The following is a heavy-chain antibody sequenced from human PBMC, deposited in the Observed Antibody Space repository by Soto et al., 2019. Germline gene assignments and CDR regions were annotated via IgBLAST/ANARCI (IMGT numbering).Heavy chain of an antibody. CDR3: AREGVAPYYYYGMDV. V-gene: IGHV1-18*01. CDR1: GYTFTRSG. D-gene: IGHD5-12*01. Sequence: EASVKVSCKASGYTFTRSGISWVRQASGQGLEWMGWISTYNGDTNYAQTFQGRVTMTTDTSTSTVHMEVRSLRSDDTAVYYCAREGVAPYYYYGMDVWGQGTPVTVSS. CDR2: ISTYNGDT. J-gene: IGHJ6*02.